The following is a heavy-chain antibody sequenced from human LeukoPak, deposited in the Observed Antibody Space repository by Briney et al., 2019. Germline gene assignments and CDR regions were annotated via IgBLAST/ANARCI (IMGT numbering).Heavy chain of an antibody. CDR3: AKGLDSSGYYYGISGY. V-gene: IGHV3-30*02. CDR2: IRYDGSNK. J-gene: IGHJ4*02. CDR1: GFPFSSYG. D-gene: IGHD3-22*01. Sequence: GGSLRFSCAASGFPFSSYGMHWVRQAPGKGLEWVAFIRYDGSNKYYADSVKGRFTISRDNTNNTLYLQMNSLRAEDTAVYYCAKGLDSSGYYYGISGYWGQGTLVSVSS.